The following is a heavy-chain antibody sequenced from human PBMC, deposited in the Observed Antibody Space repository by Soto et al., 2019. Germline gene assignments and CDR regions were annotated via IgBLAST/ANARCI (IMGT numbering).Heavy chain of an antibody. CDR2: ISGSGGST. J-gene: IGHJ4*02. Sequence: GGSLRLSCAASGFTCSSYAMSWVRQAPGKGLEWVSVISGSGGSTYYADSVKGRFTISRDNSKNTLYLQMNSLRAEDTAVYYCTRAQRAAANPDWGQGTLVTVSS. CDR3: TRAQRAAANPD. D-gene: IGHD6-13*01. V-gene: IGHV3-23*01. CDR1: GFTCSSYA.